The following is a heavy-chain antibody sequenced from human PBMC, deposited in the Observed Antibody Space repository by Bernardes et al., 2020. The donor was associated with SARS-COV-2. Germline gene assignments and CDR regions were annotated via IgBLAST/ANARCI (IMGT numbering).Heavy chain of an antibody. Sequence: VKGTCKASGYTFTTYGFIWVRQAPGQEFEWLGWISAYSGGKDYAQKVQGRVALSTDASTNTAYMELMSLTSDDTAVYYCARWGGGAADWSRGLIIDFWGQGTLVTVSS. CDR1: GYTFTTYG. J-gene: IGHJ4*02. D-gene: IGHD2-21*01. CDR3: ARWGGGAADWSRGLIIDF. V-gene: IGHV1-18*01. CDR2: ISAYSGGK.